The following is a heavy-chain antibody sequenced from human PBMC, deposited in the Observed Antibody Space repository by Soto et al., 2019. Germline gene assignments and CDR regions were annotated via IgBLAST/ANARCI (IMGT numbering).Heavy chain of an antibody. CDR2: ISGSGDST. Sequence: PGGSLRLSCAASGFTFSSYAMSWVRQAPGKGLEWVSGISGSGDSTYYADSVKGRFTISRDNSKNTLYLQMNSLRAEDTAVYYCARGGGWINYWGQGTLVTVSS. D-gene: IGHD6-19*01. V-gene: IGHV3-23*01. J-gene: IGHJ4*02. CDR1: GFTFSSYA. CDR3: ARGGGWINY.